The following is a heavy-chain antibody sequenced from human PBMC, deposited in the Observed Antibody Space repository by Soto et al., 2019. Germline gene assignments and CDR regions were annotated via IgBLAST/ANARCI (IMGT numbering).Heavy chain of an antibody. V-gene: IGHV3-66*01. CDR1: GFTVSSNY. D-gene: IGHD3-10*01. J-gene: IGHJ3*02. CDR3: AREYYYGSGRYFDAFDI. Sequence: EVQLVESGGGLVQPGGSLRLSCAASGFTVSSNYMSWVRQAPGKGLEWVSVIYSGGSTYYADSVKGRFTISRDNSKNTLYLQMNSLRAEDTAVYYCAREYYYGSGRYFDAFDIWGQGTMVTVSS. CDR2: IYSGGST.